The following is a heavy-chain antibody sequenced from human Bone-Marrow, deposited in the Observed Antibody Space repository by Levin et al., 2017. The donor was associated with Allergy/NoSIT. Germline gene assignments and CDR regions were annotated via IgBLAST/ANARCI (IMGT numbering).Heavy chain of an antibody. CDR1: GFTFSDYY. D-gene: IGHD2-21*02. CDR3: ARDKWVNMGVVTAIRWYYGMDV. V-gene: IGHV3-11*01. J-gene: IGHJ6*02. CDR2: ISSSGSTI. Sequence: GGSLRLSCAASGFTFSDYYMSWIRQAPGKGLEWVSYISSSGSTIYYADSVKGRFTISRDNAKNSLYLQMNSLRAEDTAVYYCARDKWVNMGVVTAIRWYYGMDVWGQGTTVTVSS.